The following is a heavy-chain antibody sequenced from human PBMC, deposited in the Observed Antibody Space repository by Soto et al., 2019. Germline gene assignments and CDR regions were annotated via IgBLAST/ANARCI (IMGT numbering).Heavy chain of an antibody. CDR3: ARDRTIFGVVIFARPYYYYYYGMDV. CDR1: GYTFTSYG. D-gene: IGHD3-3*01. CDR2: ISAYNGNT. Sequence: ASVKVSCKDSGYTFTSYGSSWVRQAPGQGLEWMGWISAYNGNTNYAQKLQGRVTMTTDTSTSTAYMELRSLSSDDTAVYYCARDRTIFGVVIFARPYYYYYYGMDVWGQGTTVTVSS. V-gene: IGHV1-18*04. J-gene: IGHJ6*02.